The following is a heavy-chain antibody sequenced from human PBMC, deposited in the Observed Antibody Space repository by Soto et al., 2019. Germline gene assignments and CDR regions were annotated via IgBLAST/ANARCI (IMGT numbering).Heavy chain of an antibody. V-gene: IGHV4-39*01. CDR3: ARPGNYGTGSYLYYLDY. Sequence: SETLSLTCTVSGGSISSSSYYWGWIRQPPGKGLEWIGSIYYSGSTYYNPSLKSRVTISVDTSKNQFSLKLSSVTAADTAVYYCARPGNYGTGSYLYYLDYWGQGTLVTVSS. D-gene: IGHD3-10*01. J-gene: IGHJ4*02. CDR2: IYYSGST. CDR1: GGSISSSSYY.